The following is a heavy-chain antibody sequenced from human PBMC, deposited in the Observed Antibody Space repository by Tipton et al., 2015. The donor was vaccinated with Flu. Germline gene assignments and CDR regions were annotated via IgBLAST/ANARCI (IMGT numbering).Heavy chain of an antibody. CDR2: INHSGST. CDR3: ARGRCSSTSCPSSNFDY. CDR1: GGSFSGYY. Sequence: TLSLTCAVYGGSFSGYYWSWIRQPPGKGLEWIGEINHSGSTNYNPSLKSRVTISVDTSKNQFSLKLSSVTAADTAVYYCARGRCSSTSCPSSNFDYWGQGTLVTVSS. J-gene: IGHJ4*02. D-gene: IGHD2-2*01. V-gene: IGHV4-34*01.